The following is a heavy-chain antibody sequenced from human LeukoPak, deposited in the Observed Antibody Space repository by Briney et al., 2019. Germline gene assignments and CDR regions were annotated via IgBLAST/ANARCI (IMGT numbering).Heavy chain of an antibody. V-gene: IGHV1-2*02. D-gene: IGHD2-15*01. CDR3: AREESSCSGGSCYIDY. CDR2: ISPDSGDT. J-gene: IGHJ4*02. CDR1: GYTLTGYY. Sequence: GASVKVSCKASGYTLTGYYMHWVRQAPGQGLEWMGWISPDSGDTNYAQKFQGRVTMTRDTSISAAYMELSRLTSDDTAVFYCAREESSCSGGSCYIDYWGQGTLVTVSS.